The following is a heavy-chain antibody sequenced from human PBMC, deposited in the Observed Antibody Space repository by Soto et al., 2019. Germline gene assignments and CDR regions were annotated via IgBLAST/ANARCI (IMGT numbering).Heavy chain of an antibody. Sequence: SGPTLVNPTQTLTLTCTFSGFSLSTRGGGVGWIRQPPGRALEWLALIYWDDDKPYSPTLKSRLTITKDTSKNQVVLTMTNMDNVDTATYYCAHRPSPYNSVWSDVFDIWGQGTMVTVSS. CDR3: AHRPSPYNSVWSDVFDI. CDR2: IYWDDDK. J-gene: IGHJ3*02. CDR1: GFSLSTRGGG. D-gene: IGHD6-19*01. V-gene: IGHV2-5*02.